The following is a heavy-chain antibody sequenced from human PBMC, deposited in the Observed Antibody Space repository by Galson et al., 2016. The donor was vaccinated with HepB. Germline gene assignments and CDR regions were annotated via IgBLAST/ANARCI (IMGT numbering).Heavy chain of an antibody. J-gene: IGHJ3*02. CDR1: GFNFITTW. D-gene: IGHD3-16*01. CDR3: VRDFLWGEGADAFDI. Sequence: SLRLSCAASGFNFITTWMHWVRQSPGKGLVWVPRVNGEGRRTKAEDAVRGRFTCPRDNAKNTVPLQTSSLRAEDTAIYYCVRDFLWGEGADAFDIWGQGTRVTVSS. V-gene: IGHV3-74*01. CDR2: VNGEGRRT.